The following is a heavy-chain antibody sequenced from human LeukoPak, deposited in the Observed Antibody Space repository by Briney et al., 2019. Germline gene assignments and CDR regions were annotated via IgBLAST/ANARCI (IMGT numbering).Heavy chain of an antibody. CDR3: ARDKVGHFNYYGMDV. J-gene: IGHJ6*02. CDR1: GGSISSGGYY. V-gene: IGHV4-31*03. CDR2: IYYSGST. Sequence: SETLSLTCTVSGGSISSGGYYWSWIRQHPGKGLEWIGYIYYSGSTYYNPSLKSRVTISVDTSKNQFSLKLSSVTAADTAVYYCARDKVGHFNYYGMDVWGQGTTVTVSS.